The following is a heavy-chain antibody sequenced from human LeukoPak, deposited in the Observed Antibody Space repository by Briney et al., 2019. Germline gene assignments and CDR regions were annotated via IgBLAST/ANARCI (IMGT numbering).Heavy chain of an antibody. Sequence: SETLSLTCTVSGGSISSYHWSWIRQPPGKGLEWIGYIYYSGSTNYNPSLKSRVTISVDTSKNQFSLKLSSVTAADTAVYYCARLSGLTRDDRFDPWGQGTLVTVSS. CDR2: IYYSGST. J-gene: IGHJ5*02. CDR3: ARLSGLTRDDRFDP. CDR1: GGSISSYH. D-gene: IGHD3-3*01. V-gene: IGHV4-59*08.